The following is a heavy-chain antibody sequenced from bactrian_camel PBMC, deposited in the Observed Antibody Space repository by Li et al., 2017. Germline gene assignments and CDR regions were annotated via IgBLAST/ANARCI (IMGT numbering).Heavy chain of an antibody. Sequence: HVQLVESGGGLVQPDGSLRLSCAASGCGAGSFCMAWFRQAPGREREGVTGIGSDGNTRYAEFVTGRFTISSDHARYTLYLQMNSLAPEDTAMYYCAAAPAPIWDSRLQAHDFGYWGQGTQVTVS. V-gene: IGHV3S55*01. CDR2: IGSDGNT. CDR1: GCGAGSFC. J-gene: IGHJ6*01. D-gene: IGHD3*01. CDR3: AAAPAPIWDSRLQAHDFGY.